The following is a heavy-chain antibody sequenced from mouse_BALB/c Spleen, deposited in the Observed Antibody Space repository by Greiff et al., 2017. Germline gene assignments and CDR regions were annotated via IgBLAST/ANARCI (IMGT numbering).Heavy chain of an antibody. Sequence: EVQLQQSGPELVKPGASVKMSCKASGYTFTSYVMHWVKQKPGQGLEWIGYINPYNDGTKYNEKFKGKATLTSDKSSSTAYMELSSLTSEDSAVYYCARGRHYGSSEYYFDYWGQGTTLTVSS. D-gene: IGHD1-1*01. CDR1: GYTFTSYV. CDR2: INPYNDGT. J-gene: IGHJ2*01. CDR3: ARGRHYGSSEYYFDY. V-gene: IGHV1-14*01.